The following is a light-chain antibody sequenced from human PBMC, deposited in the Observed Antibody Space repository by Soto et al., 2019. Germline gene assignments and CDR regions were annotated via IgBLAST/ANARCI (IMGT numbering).Light chain of an antibody. CDR1: QSVTSDY. V-gene: IGKV3-20*01. CDR2: GAS. CDR3: QQYGRP. J-gene: IGKJ1*01. Sequence: EIVLTQSPGTLSLAPGERATLSCRASQSVTSDYLAWYQQKPGQAPRLLSHGASSRATGVPDRFSGSGSGTEFTLTISRLEPEDFAVYYCQQYGRPFGQGTTGDIK.